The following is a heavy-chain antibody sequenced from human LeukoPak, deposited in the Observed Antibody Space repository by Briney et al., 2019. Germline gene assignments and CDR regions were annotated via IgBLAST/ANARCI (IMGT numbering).Heavy chain of an antibody. CDR2: ISAYSGNT. CDR1: GYTFTSYG. V-gene: IGHV1-18*01. J-gene: IGHJ5*02. D-gene: IGHD2-2*01. CDR3: ARDGDCSSTSCYFNWFDP. Sequence: ASVKVSCKASGYTFTSYGISWVRQAPGQGLEWMGWISAYSGNTNYAQKLQGRVTMTTDTSTSTAYMELRSLRSDDTAVYYCARDGDCSSTSCYFNWFDPWGQGTLVTVSS.